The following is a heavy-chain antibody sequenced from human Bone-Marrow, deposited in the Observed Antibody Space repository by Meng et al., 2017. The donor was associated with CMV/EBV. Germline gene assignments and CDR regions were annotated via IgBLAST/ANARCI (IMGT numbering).Heavy chain of an antibody. CDR3: ARERDSEVVPAALNWFDP. J-gene: IGHJ5*02. V-gene: IGHV4-34*01. Sequence: GSLRLSCAVYGGSFSGYYWSWIRQPPGKGLEWIGEINHSGSTNYNPSLKSRVTISVDTSKNQFSLKLSSVTAADTAVYYCARERDSEVVPAALNWFDPWGQGTLVTVSS. CDR1: GGSFSGYY. CDR2: INHSGST. D-gene: IGHD2-2*01.